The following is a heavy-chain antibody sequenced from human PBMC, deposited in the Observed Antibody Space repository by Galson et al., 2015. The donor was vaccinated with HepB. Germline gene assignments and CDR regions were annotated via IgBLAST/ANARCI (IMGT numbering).Heavy chain of an antibody. D-gene: IGHD3-16*01. V-gene: IGHV3-53*05. CDR1: GFSVSDNY. J-gene: IGHJ4*02. CDR3: AKARGSSSGRGIDF. Sequence: SLRLSCAASGFSVSDNYMTWVRQAPGKGLEWVSNIYSSGTTYYADSVKGRFTISRDKSKRSLYLQMNSLRTEDTALYYCAKARGSSSGRGIDFWGQGTLVTVSS. CDR2: IYSSGTT.